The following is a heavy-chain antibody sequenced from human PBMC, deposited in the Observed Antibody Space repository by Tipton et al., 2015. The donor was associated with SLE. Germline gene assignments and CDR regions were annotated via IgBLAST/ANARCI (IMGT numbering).Heavy chain of an antibody. Sequence: SLRLSCAASGFTFTSYGIHWVRQAPGKGLEWVAVISYDGGYKYYADSLKGRFTISRDNSKNTVYLEVNSLTVEDTAVYYCVKEGDYYGSGSYYLPFDYWGQGTLVTVSS. J-gene: IGHJ4*02. CDR3: VKEGDYYGSGSYYLPFDY. CDR1: GFTFTSYG. V-gene: IGHV3-30*18. CDR2: ISYDGGYK. D-gene: IGHD3-10*01.